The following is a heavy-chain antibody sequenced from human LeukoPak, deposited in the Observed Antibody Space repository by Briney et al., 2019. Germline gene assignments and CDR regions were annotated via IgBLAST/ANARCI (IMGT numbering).Heavy chain of an antibody. CDR3: AVGVNTTQYYFDY. CDR2: ISASNGNT. J-gene: IGHJ4*02. V-gene: IGHV1-18*01. CDR1: GYTFINYG. Sequence: ASVKVSCKASGYTFINYGVTWVRQAPGQGLEWMGWISASNGNTNYAQKLQGRVTMTTDTSTSTAYMELRSLRSDDTAVYYCAVGVNTTQYYFDYWGQGTLVTVSS. D-gene: IGHD3-16*01.